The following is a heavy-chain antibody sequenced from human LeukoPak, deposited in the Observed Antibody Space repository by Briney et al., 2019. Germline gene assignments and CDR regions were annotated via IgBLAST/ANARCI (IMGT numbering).Heavy chain of an antibody. Sequence: SVKVSCKASGGTSSTYPIGGVRQPPGKGLEWMGGIIPIFGTANYAQKFQGRVTITADESTSTAYMELSSLRSEDTAVYYCARDKSGSNSFDYWGQGTLVTVSS. V-gene: IGHV1-69*01. CDR2: IIPIFGTA. CDR1: GGTSSTYP. D-gene: IGHD1-26*01. J-gene: IGHJ4*02. CDR3: ARDKSGSNSFDY.